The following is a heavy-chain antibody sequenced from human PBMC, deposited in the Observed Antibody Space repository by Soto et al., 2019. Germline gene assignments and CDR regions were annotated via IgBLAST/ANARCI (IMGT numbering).Heavy chain of an antibody. J-gene: IGHJ4*02. Sequence: QVQLVQSGAEVKKPGASVKVSCKASGYTFTSYGISWVRQAPGQGLEWMGWISAYNGNTNYAQKLQGRVTMTTDTSVSTAYMELRCLRSDDPAVYYCPRVSSFKRQLDIDYWGQGTLVTVSS. V-gene: IGHV1-18*01. CDR1: GYTFTSYG. CDR3: PRVSSFKRQLDIDY. D-gene: IGHD6-13*01. CDR2: ISAYNGNT.